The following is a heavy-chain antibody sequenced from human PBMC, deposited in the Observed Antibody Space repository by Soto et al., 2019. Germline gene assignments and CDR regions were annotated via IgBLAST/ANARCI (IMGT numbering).Heavy chain of an antibody. CDR2: INPSGGST. CDR3: ARPRGLYYDFWSGYSFDY. Sequence: GASVKVSCKASGYTFTSYYMHWVRQAPGQGLEWMGIINPSGGSTSYAQKFQGRVTMTRDTSTSTVYMELSSLRSEDTAVYYCARPRGLYYDFWSGYSFDYWGQGTRVTVSS. V-gene: IGHV1-46*01. J-gene: IGHJ4*02. D-gene: IGHD3-3*01. CDR1: GYTFTSYY.